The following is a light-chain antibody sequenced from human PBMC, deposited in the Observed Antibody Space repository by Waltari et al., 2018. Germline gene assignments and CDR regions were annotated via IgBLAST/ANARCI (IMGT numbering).Light chain of an antibody. V-gene: IGLV1-44*01. CDR2: NNN. Sequence: QSVLTQSPSASGTSGQRVTISCSGSSSNIGRDIVNWYRHLPGTAPKLLIYNNNQRPSGGPDRFSGSKSGTSASLAISGLQSEEEADYYCAAWDDGLNGVVFGGGTKLSVL. CDR3: AAWDDGLNGVV. J-gene: IGLJ2*01. CDR1: SSNIGRDI.